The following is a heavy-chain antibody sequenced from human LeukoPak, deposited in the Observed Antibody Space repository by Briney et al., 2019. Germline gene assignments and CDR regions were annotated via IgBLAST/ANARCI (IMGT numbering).Heavy chain of an antibody. CDR3: ARDHRRNTPGY. V-gene: IGHV3-21*01. CDR1: GFAFSSYS. CDR2: ISSSSSYI. J-gene: IGHJ4*02. D-gene: IGHD2-2*02. Sequence: GGSLRLSCAASGFAFSSYSMNWVRQAPGKGLEWVSSISSSSSYIYYADSVKGRFTISRDNAKNSLYLQMNSLRAEDTAVYYCARDHRRNTPGYWGQGTLVTVSS.